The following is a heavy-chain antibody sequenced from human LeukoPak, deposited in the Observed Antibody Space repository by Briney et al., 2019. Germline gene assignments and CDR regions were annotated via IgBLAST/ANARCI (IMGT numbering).Heavy chain of an antibody. CDR1: GGSFSGYY. CDR3: ASSRVYSDSSGWTYGMDV. J-gene: IGHJ6*02. D-gene: IGHD3-22*01. V-gene: IGHV4-34*01. Sequence: SETLSLTCAVYGGSFSGYYWSWIRQPPGKGLEWIGEINHSGSTNYNPSFKSRLTVSIDTSRNQFSLKLRSVTAADAAVYYCASSRVYSDSSGWTYGMDVWGQGTTVTVSS. CDR2: INHSGST.